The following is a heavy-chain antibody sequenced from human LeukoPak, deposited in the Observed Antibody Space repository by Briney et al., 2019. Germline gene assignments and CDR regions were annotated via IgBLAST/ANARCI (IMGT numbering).Heavy chain of an antibody. CDR1: GFTFSSYA. CDR3: ARVPPDYSNPSWYYYYMDV. D-gene: IGHD4-11*01. J-gene: IGHJ6*03. V-gene: IGHV3-23*01. CDR2: ISGSGGST. Sequence: PGGSLRLSCAASGFTFSSYAMSWVRQAPGKGLEWVSAISGSGGSTYYADSVKGRFTISRDNSKNTLYLQTNSLRAEDTAVYYCARVPPDYSNPSWYYYYMDVWGKGTTVTVSS.